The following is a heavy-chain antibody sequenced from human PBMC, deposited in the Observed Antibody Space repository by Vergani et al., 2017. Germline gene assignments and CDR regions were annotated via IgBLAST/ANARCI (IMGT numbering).Heavy chain of an antibody. V-gene: IGHV3-20*02. CDR1: GFTFDDYG. D-gene: IGHD3-22*01. CDR3: ARHYDSSLAGMFDI. CDR2: INWNGGST. J-gene: IGHJ3*02. Sequence: EVQLVESGGGVVRPGGSLRLSFAASGFTFDDYGMSWVRQAPGKGLEWVSGINWNGGSTGYADSVKGRFTISRDNAKNSLYLQMNSLRAEDTALYHCARHYDSSLAGMFDIWGQGTMVTVSS.